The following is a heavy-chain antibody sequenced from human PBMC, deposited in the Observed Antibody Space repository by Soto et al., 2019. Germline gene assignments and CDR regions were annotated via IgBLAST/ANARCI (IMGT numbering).Heavy chain of an antibody. D-gene: IGHD3-3*01. V-gene: IGHV3-15*01. Sequence: GGSLRLSCAASGFTFSNAWMSWVRQAPGKGLEWVGRIKSKNDGGTTDYAAPVKGRFTISRDDSKNTLYLQMNSLKTEDTAVYYCTTDSITIFGVVIMFPSDHWGQGTLVTVSS. CDR2: IKSKNDGGTT. CDR3: TTDSITIFGVVIMFPSDH. CDR1: GFTFSNAW. J-gene: IGHJ4*02.